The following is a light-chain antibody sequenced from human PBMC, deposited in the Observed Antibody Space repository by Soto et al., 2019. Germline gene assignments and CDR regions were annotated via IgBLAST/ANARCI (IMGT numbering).Light chain of an antibody. CDR1: SSDIGGYNF. V-gene: IGLV2-14*03. J-gene: IGLJ3*02. CDR2: DVN. Sequence: QSVLTQPASVSGSPGQSIAISCTGTSSDIGGYNFVSWYQQHPGKAPKLILYDVNLRPSGVSNRFSGSKSGNTASLTISGLQAEDEADYYCSSYSSSTLLVFGGGTQLTVL. CDR3: SSYSSSTLLV.